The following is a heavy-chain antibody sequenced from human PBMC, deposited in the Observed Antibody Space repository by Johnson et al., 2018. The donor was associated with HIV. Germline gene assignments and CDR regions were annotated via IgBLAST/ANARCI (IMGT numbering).Heavy chain of an antibody. J-gene: IGHJ3*02. CDR3: ARGINSQSWAFDI. CDR1: GFTLSSYG. V-gene: IGHV3-30*03. D-gene: IGHD2/OR15-2a*01. CDR2: ISYDGSNK. Sequence: VQLVESGGGVVQPGRSLRLSCAASGFTLSSYGMHWVRQAPGTGLEWVAVISYDGSNKFYTDSLKGRFTISRDNSKNTLDLQMKSLRADDTAVYYCARGINSQSWAFDIWGQGTMVTVSS.